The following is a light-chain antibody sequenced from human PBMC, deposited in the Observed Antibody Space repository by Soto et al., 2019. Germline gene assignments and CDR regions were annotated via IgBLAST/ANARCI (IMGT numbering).Light chain of an antibody. V-gene: IGKV1-5*03. CDR3: QQFNNDLYT. CDR2: KAS. Sequence: DLQLTQSPSTLSASVGDRITITCRASQNINKWLAWHQQKPGKAPKLLIYKASILENGVPLRFSGSGSGAEFTLSITSVQPDDFGTYYCQQFNNDLYTFAQGTKLEI. CDR1: QNINKW. J-gene: IGKJ2*01.